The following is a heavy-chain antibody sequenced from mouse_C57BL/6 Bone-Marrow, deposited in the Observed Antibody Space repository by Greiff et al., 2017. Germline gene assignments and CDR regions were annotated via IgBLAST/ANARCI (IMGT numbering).Heavy chain of an antibody. D-gene: IGHD2-5*01. V-gene: IGHV1-55*01. CDR1: GYTFTSYW. Sequence: QVQLKQPGAELVKPGASVKMSCKASGYTFTSYWITWVKQRPGQGLEWIGDIYPGSGSTNYNEKFKSKATLAVDTSSSTAYMQLSSLTSEDSAVFYCARPYYSNYWYFDVWGTGTTVTVSS. CDR2: IYPGSGST. CDR3: ARPYYSNYWYFDV. J-gene: IGHJ1*03.